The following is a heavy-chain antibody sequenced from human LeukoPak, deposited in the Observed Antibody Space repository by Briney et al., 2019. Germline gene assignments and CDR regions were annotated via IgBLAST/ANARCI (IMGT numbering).Heavy chain of an antibody. J-gene: IGHJ4*02. CDR1: GGPISSSSYY. Sequence: SETLSLTCTVSGGPISSSSYYWGWIRQPPGKGLEWIGSIYYSGSTYYNPSLKSRVTISVDTSKNQFSLKLSSVTAADTAVYYCARGRYYDQDYWGQGTLVTVSS. CDR3: ARGRYYDQDY. D-gene: IGHD3-22*01. V-gene: IGHV4-39*01. CDR2: IYYSGST.